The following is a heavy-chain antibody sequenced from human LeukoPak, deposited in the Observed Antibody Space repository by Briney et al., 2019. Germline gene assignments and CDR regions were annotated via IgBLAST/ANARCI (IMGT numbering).Heavy chain of an antibody. J-gene: IGHJ4*02. CDR2: ISSSGYTI. D-gene: IGHD3-9*01. CDR3: AIGGFDILTGYKK. Sequence: GGSLRLSCAASGFTFNNYEMNWVRQAPGKGLEWVSYISSSGYTIYYADSVKGRFTISRDNAKSSLDLQMNSLRAEDTAVYYCAIGGFDILTGYKKWGQGTLVTVSS. CDR1: GFTFNNYE. V-gene: IGHV3-48*03.